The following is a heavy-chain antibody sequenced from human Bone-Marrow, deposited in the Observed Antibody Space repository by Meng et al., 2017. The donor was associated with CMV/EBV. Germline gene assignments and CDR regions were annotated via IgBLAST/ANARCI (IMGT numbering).Heavy chain of an antibody. CDR2: IVVGSGNT. CDR3: ARVSITGIDY. Sequence: SVKVSCKGSGFTFTGSAVQWVRQARGQGLEWIGWIVVGSGNTNYAQKFQERVTMTRDKSTSTAYMELSGLRSEDTALYYCARVSITGIDYWGQRTLVTVSS. D-gene: IGHD1-20*01. J-gene: IGHJ4*02. CDR1: GFTFTGSA. V-gene: IGHV1-58*01.